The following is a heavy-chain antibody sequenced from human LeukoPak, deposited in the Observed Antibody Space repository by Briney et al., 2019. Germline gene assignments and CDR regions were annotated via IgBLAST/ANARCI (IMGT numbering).Heavy chain of an antibody. Sequence: PGRSLRLSCAASGFTFSSYAMHWVRQAPGKGLEWVAVISYDGSNKYYADPVKGRFTISRDNSKNTLYLQMNSLRAEDTAVYYCARGRIVIAPHDYWGQGTLVTVSS. CDR2: ISYDGSNK. V-gene: IGHV3-30-3*01. CDR1: GFTFSSYA. CDR3: ARGRIVIAPHDY. D-gene: IGHD3-22*01. J-gene: IGHJ4*02.